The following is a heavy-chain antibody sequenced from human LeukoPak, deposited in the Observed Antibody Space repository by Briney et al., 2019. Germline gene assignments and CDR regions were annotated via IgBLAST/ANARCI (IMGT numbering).Heavy chain of an antibody. V-gene: IGHV4-30-2*01. J-gene: IGHJ4*02. CDR3: ARGVWSEAAAGYGY. Sequence: SETLSLTCTVSGGSISSGGYYWSWIRQPPGKGLEWIGYIYHSGSTYYNPSLKSRVTISVDRSKNQFSLKLSSVTAADTAVYYCARGVWSEAAAGYGYWGQGTLVTVSS. CDR2: IYHSGST. D-gene: IGHD6-13*01. CDR1: GGSISSGGYY.